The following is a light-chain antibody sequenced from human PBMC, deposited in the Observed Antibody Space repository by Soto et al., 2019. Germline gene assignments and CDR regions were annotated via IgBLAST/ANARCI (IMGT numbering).Light chain of an antibody. CDR3: KQGYSTIT. V-gene: IGKV1-39*01. CDR1: QSIYTY. J-gene: IGKJ5*01. CDR2: AAS. Sequence: DIQMNQSPSSLSAAVVDRLAITYRATQSIYTYLHWYQQRPGEAPKVLIYAASTLQHGIPSRFSGSGYGTDFTLTIRGLQPADFATYYCKQGYSTITFGQGTRLEIK.